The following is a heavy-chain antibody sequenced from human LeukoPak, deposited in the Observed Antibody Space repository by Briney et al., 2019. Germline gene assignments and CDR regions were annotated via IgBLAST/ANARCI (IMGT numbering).Heavy chain of an antibody. D-gene: IGHD2-2*01. J-gene: IGHJ3*02. V-gene: IGHV3-53*01. CDR2: IYSGGDT. Sequence: GXSLXXXCAASGFIFSGTYMTWVRQAPGKGLEWVSIIYSGGDTYYTDSVTGGFSVSRDNYKNNRYLQMKRMRIDDTAVYYYAXGSCSNIRCHDAFDIWGQGTMVTVSS. CDR3: AXGSCSNIRCHDAFDI. CDR1: GFIFSGTY.